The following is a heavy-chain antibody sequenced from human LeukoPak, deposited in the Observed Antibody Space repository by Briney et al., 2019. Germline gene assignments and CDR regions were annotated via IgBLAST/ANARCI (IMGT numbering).Heavy chain of an antibody. Sequence: SETLSLTCTVSGGSISSSSFYWGWIRQPPGKGLEWIGSISYSGITYYNPSLKSRLTISVDTSKKQFSLKLSSVTAADTAVYYCARVAYFDWLLAGSHYFDYWGQGTLVTVSS. J-gene: IGHJ4*02. V-gene: IGHV4-39*07. CDR1: GGSISSSSFY. CDR2: ISYSGIT. CDR3: ARVAYFDWLLAGSHYFDY. D-gene: IGHD3-9*01.